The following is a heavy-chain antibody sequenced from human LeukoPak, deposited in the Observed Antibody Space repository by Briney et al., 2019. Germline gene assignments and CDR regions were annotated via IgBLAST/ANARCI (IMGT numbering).Heavy chain of an antibody. Sequence: GGSLRLSCAASGFIFSGAWMNWVRQAPGKGLEWVGRIQSRTDGATTDYAAPVKGRFTISGDDSKNTLFLQMNSLKTEDTAVYYCTTRFYWGQGTLVIVSS. V-gene: IGHV3-15*01. CDR1: GFIFSGAW. CDR3: TTRFY. CDR2: IQSRTDGATT. J-gene: IGHJ4*02.